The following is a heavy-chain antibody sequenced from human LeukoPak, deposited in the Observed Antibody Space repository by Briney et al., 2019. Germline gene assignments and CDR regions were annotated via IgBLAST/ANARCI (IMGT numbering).Heavy chain of an antibody. CDR2: ISGSGDGA. D-gene: IGHD6-19*01. V-gene: IGHV3-23*01. J-gene: IGHJ5*02. Sequence: GGSLRLSCAASGFTFSTYAMSWVHQAPGKGLQWVSLISGSGDGAHYADSVKGRFTISRDNAKNSLYLQMNSLRAEDTAVYYCARGPPHSSGWYSWFDPWGQGTLVTVSS. CDR1: GFTFSTYA. CDR3: ARGPPHSSGWYSWFDP.